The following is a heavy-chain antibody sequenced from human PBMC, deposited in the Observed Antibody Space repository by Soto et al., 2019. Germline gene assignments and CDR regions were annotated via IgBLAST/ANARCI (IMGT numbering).Heavy chain of an antibody. D-gene: IGHD3-3*01. Sequence: QVQLVESGGGVVQPGRSLRLSCAASGFTFSSYGMQWVRQAPGKGLEWVAVISYDGSNKYYADSVKGRFTISRDNSKNTLYLQMNSLRAEDTAVYYCSYYDFWSGYPDLDWGQGTLVTVSS. CDR1: GFTFSSYG. J-gene: IGHJ4*02. CDR2: ISYDGSNK. V-gene: IGHV3-30*03. CDR3: SYYDFWSGYPDLD.